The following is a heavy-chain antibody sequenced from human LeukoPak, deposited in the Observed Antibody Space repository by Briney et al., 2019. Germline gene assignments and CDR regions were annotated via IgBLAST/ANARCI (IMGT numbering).Heavy chain of an antibody. Sequence: SVKGSCKASGYTFTGYYMHWVRQAPGQGLEWMGWINPNSGGTNYAQKFQGRVTMTRDTSISTAYMELSRLRSDDTAVYYYARARRGARHSSGWYFDYWGQGTLVTVSS. CDR2: INPNSGGT. J-gene: IGHJ4*02. CDR1: GYTFTGYY. CDR3: ARARRGARHSSGWYFDY. D-gene: IGHD6-19*01. V-gene: IGHV1-2*02.